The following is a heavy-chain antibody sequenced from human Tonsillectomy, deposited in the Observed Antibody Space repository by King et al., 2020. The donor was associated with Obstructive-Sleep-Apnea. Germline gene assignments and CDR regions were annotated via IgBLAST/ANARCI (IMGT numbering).Heavy chain of an antibody. CDR2: IDPSDSYT. CDR3: ARFPRSYCSGTRCYVHYYGLDV. CDR1: GYSFTNYW. V-gene: IGHV5-10-1*01. J-gene: IGHJ6*02. Sequence: VQLVESGAEVKKPGESLRISCKGSGYSFTNYWISWVRQLPGKGLEWMGRIDPSDSYTNYSPSFQGHVTIPADKSISTAYLQWSSLKASDTAMYYCARFPRSYCSGTRCYVHYYGLDVWGQGTTVTVSS. D-gene: IGHD2-2*01.